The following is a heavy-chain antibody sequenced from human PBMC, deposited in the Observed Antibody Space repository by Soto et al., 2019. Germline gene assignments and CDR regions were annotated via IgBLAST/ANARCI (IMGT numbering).Heavy chain of an antibody. J-gene: IGHJ5*02. Sequence: QVQLVQSGAEVKKPGASVKVSCKASGYSFPSYGISWVRQAPGQGLEWMGWISAYNGNTNYAQNLQGRVTMTTDTSTSTAYMELRSLRSDDTAVYYCARDTGVDLGVTYGWFDPWGQGTLVTVSS. V-gene: IGHV1-18*01. CDR1: GYSFPSYG. CDR2: ISAYNGNT. CDR3: ARDTGVDLGVTYGWFDP. D-gene: IGHD2-21*02.